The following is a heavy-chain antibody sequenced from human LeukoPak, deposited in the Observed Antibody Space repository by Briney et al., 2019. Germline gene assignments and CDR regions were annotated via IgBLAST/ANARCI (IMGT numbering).Heavy chain of an antibody. D-gene: IGHD3-10*01. V-gene: IGHV4-39*01. CDR2: IYYRGST. Sequence: SETLCPSRAVSGVATCSSSYYWGWIRQPPGKGLEWVGSIYYRGSTYYNPSLKSRVTISVDTSKNQFSLKLSSVTAADTAVYYCARQSSVVRRVIRARYNWFDPWGQGTLVTVSS. J-gene: IGHJ5*02. CDR1: GVATCSSSYY. CDR3: ARQSSVVRRVIRARYNWFDP.